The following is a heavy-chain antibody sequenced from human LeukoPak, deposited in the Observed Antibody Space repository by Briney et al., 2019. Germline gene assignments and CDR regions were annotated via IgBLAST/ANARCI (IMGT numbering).Heavy chain of an antibody. D-gene: IGHD6-13*01. Sequence: SETLSLTCAVSGGSISSSNWWSWVRQPPGKGLEWIGEIYHSGSTNYNPSLKSRVTISVDKSKNQFSLKPSSVTAADTAVYYCARGIAAAGYYYGMDVWGQGTTVTVSS. CDR3: ARGIAAAGYYYGMDV. V-gene: IGHV4-4*02. CDR2: IYHSGST. J-gene: IGHJ6*02. CDR1: GGSISSSNW.